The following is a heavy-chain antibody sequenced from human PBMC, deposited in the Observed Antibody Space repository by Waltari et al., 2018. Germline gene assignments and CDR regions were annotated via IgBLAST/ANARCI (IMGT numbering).Heavy chain of an antibody. D-gene: IGHD1-26*01. Sequence: QVQLQESGPGLVKPSETLSLTCAVSGYSISSGYYWGWIRQPPGKGLEWIGSIYHSGSTYYNPSLKSRVTIPVDTSKNQFSLKLSSVTAADTAVYYCASLASGSYYPFDYWGQGTLVTVSS. J-gene: IGHJ4*02. CDR1: GYSISSGYY. CDR2: IYHSGST. V-gene: IGHV4-38-2*01. CDR3: ASLASGSYYPFDY.